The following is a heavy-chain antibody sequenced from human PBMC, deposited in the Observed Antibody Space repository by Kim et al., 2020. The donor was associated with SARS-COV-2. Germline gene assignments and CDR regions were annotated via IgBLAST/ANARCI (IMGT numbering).Heavy chain of an antibody. J-gene: IGHJ6*01. D-gene: IGHD6-6*01. Sequence: SETLSLTCAVYGGSFSGYYWSWIRQPPGKGLEWIGEINHSGSTNYNPFLKSRVTISVDTSKNQFSLKLSSVTAADTAVYYCARGWVSSSSYYYYYYGMD. V-gene: IGHV4-34*01. CDR3: ARGWVSSSSYYYYYYGMD. CDR1: GGSFSGYY. CDR2: INHSGST.